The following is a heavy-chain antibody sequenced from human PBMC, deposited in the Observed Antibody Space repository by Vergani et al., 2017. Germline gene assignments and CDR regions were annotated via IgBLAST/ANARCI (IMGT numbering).Heavy chain of an antibody. CDR1: GFTFSSYW. D-gene: IGHD2-15*01. V-gene: IGHV3-7*01. CDR2: IKQDGSEK. J-gene: IGHJ4*02. Sequence: EVQLVESGGGLVQPGGSLRLSCAASGFTFSSYWMSWVRQAPGKGLEWVANIKQDGSEKYYVDSVKGRFTISRDNAKNSLYLQMNSLRAEDTAVYYCARDILPGWWSAFYTGGGYYFDYWGQGTLVTVSS. CDR3: ARDILPGWWSAFYTGGGYYFDY.